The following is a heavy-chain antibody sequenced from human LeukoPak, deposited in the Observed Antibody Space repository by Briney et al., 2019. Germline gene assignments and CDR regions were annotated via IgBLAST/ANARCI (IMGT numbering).Heavy chain of an antibody. D-gene: IGHD3-3*01. CDR1: GFTFSSYS. CDR3: ARDLDDFWSGYYSGDAFDI. Sequence: GGSLRLSCAASGFTFSSYSMNWVRQAPGKGLEWVSYISSSSSTIYHADSVKGRFTISRDNAKNSLYLQMNSLRAEDTAVYYCARDLDDFWSGYYSGDAFDIWGQGTMVTVSS. V-gene: IGHV3-48*04. J-gene: IGHJ3*02. CDR2: ISSSSSTI.